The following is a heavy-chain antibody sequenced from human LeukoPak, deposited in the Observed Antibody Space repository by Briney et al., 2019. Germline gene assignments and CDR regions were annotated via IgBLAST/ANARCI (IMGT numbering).Heavy chain of an antibody. CDR3: ARQIRGDYYFDY. J-gene: IGHJ4*02. V-gene: IGHV4-39*01. D-gene: IGHD3-10*01. CDR1: GGSISNSTYY. Sequence: SETLSLTCTVSGGSISNSTYYWGCIRQPPGKGLEWIGTIYYSGSTYYNPSLKSRVTISVDTPKNHFSLNLSSLTAADTAVYYCARQIRGDYYFDYWGQGTLVTVSS. CDR2: IYYSGST.